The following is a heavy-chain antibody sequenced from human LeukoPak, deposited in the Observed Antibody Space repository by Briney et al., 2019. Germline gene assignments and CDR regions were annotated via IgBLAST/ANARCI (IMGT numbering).Heavy chain of an antibody. CDR2: INPSGGST. Sequence: AASVKVSCKASGYTFTSYYMHWVRQAPGQGLEWMGIINPSGGSTSYAQKFQGRVTMTRDTSTSTVYMELSSLRSEDTAVYYCARDLGQISSGYCAYYWGQGTLVTVSS. CDR3: ARDLGQISSGYCAYY. D-gene: IGHD3-22*01. J-gene: IGHJ4*02. CDR1: GYTFTSYY. V-gene: IGHV1-46*01.